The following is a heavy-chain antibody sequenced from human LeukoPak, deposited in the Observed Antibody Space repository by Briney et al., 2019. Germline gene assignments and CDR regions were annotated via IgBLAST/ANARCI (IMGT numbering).Heavy chain of an antibody. CDR3: ARFRVDYYYYYYMDV. CDR1: GGSISSSSYY. J-gene: IGHJ6*03. Sequence: SETLSFTCTASGGSISSSSYYWGWIRQPPGKGLEWIGSIYYSGSTYYNPSLKSRVTISVDTSKNQFSLKLSSVTAADTAVYYCARFRVDYYYYYYMDVWGKGTTVTVSS. V-gene: IGHV4-39*07. D-gene: IGHD3-10*01. CDR2: IYYSGST.